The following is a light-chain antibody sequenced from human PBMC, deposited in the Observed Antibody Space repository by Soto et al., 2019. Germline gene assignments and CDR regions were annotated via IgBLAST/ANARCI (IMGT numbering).Light chain of an antibody. CDR3: AAWDDSLNGSVV. CDR2: SNN. CDR1: SSNIGSNT. J-gene: IGLJ2*01. V-gene: IGLV1-44*01. Sequence: QSVLTQPPSASGTPGQRVTISCSGSSSNIGSNTVNWYQQLPGTAPKLLIYSNNQRPSGVPDRFSGSKSGTSASLAIRGLQSEDEADYYCAAWDDSLNGSVVFGGGTKLTGL.